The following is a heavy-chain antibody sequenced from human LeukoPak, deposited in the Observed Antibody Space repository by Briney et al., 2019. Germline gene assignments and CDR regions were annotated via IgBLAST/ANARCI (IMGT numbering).Heavy chain of an antibody. CDR3: VRLAALRGFYYYMDV. J-gene: IGHJ6*03. V-gene: IGHV4-38-2*01. CDR1: GYSISSGYY. D-gene: IGHD6-25*01. CDR2: VYRDGNT. Sequence: PSETLSLTCSVSGYSISSGYYWGWFRQPPGKGPEWVANVYRDGNTYYSPSLESRVTISVDTSKNLFSLKMRSLSAADTAVYYCVRLAALRGFYYYMDVWGKGTAVTVSS.